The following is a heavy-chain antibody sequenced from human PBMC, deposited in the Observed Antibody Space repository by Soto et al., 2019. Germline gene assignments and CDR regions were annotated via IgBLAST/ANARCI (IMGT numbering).Heavy chain of an antibody. CDR3: ARASFYGDFYLDH. CDR1: GFVFNTFW. D-gene: IGHD4-17*01. CDR2: IRQDGSEQ. J-gene: IGHJ4*02. V-gene: IGHV3-7*01. Sequence: EVQLVESGRNLVQPGGSLRLSCAASGFVFNTFWMSWVRQAPGKGLEWVASIRQDGSEQFYVDSVRGRFTISRDNAKNSLSLQMNSLRAEDTVVYYCARASFYGDFYLDHWGRGTRVTVSS.